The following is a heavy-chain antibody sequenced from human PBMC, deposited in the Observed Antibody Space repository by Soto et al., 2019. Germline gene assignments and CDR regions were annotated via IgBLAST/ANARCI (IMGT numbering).Heavy chain of an antibody. CDR2: IYYSGRT. Sequence: QVQLQESGPGLVKPSETLSLTCSISGGSISDYQWNWIRQPPGKGLEWIGYIYYSGRTNYNPSLKSRLTISLDTSTRQSSLRLRSVTAADTAVYYCARMRGLGEISPYLDYWGQGALVTVSS. CDR3: ARMRGLGEISPYLDY. D-gene: IGHD3-16*01. V-gene: IGHV4-59*01. J-gene: IGHJ4*02. CDR1: GGSISDYQ.